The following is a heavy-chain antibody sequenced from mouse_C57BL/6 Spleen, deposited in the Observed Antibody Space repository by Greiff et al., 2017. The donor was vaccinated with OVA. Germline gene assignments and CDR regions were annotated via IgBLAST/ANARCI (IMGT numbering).Heavy chain of an antibody. CDR2: IYPGSGST. CDR3: ARSLYGNYRFAY. Sequence: QVQLQQPGAELVKPGASVKMSCKASGYTFTSYWITWVKQRPGQGLEWIGDIYPGSGSTNYNEKFKSKATLTVDTSSSTAYMQLSSLTSEDSAVYYCARSLYGNYRFAYWGQGTLVTVSA. V-gene: IGHV1-55*01. D-gene: IGHD2-1*01. J-gene: IGHJ3*01. CDR1: GYTFTSYW.